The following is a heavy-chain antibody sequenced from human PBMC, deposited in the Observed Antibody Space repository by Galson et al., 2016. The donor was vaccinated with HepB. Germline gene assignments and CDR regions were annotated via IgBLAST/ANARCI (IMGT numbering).Heavy chain of an antibody. J-gene: IGHJ4*02. Sequence: SLRLSCAASGFTFSSYSMNWVRQAPGKGLEWVSSISSRSSYIYHADSVKGRFTISRDNAKNSLYLQMNSLRAEDTAVFYCARGLGGSGSFHFWGQGTLVIVSS. CDR2: ISSRSSYI. CDR1: GFTFSSYS. V-gene: IGHV3-21*01. CDR3: ARGLGGSGSFHF. D-gene: IGHD3-10*01.